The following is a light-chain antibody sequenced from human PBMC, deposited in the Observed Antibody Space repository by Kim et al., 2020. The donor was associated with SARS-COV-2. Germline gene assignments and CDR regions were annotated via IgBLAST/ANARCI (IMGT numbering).Light chain of an antibody. CDR2: GKN. Sequence: LRQTVRLTSQGDTLRSYYASWYQQKPAQAPVLVIYGKNNRPSGIPDRFSGSSSGNTASLTITGAQAEDEADYYCNSRDSSGNHFVVFGGGTQLTVL. CDR3: NSRDSSGNHFVV. J-gene: IGLJ2*01. CDR1: TLRSYY. V-gene: IGLV3-19*01.